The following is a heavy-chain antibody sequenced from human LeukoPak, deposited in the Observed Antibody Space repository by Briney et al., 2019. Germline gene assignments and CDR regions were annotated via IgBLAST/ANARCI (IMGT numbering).Heavy chain of an antibody. CDR3: ATDHYDSSGTFDC. CDR1: GGSISSYY. Sequence: PSETLSLTCTVSGGSISSYYWSWIRQPPGKGLEWIGYIYYSGSTNYNPSLRSRVTISVDTPKNQFSLKLSSVTAADTAVYYCATDHYDSSGTFDCWGQGTLVTVSS. D-gene: IGHD3-22*01. V-gene: IGHV4-59*01. J-gene: IGHJ4*02. CDR2: IYYSGST.